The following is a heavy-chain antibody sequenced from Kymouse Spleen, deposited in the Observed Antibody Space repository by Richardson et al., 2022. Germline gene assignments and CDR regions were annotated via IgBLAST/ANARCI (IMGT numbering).Heavy chain of an antibody. J-gene: IGHJ6*02. V-gene: IGHV4-39*01. CDR2: IYYSGST. CDR3: ARSMVRGVTPLYYYYGMDV. CDR1: GGSISSSSYY. Sequence: QLQLQESGPGLVKPSETLSLTCTVSGGSISSSSYYWGWIRQPPGKGLEWIGSIYYSGSTYYNPSLKSRVTISVDTSKNQFSLKLSSVTAADTAVYYCARSMVRGVTPLYYYYGMDVWGQGTTVTVSS. D-gene: IGHD3-10*01.